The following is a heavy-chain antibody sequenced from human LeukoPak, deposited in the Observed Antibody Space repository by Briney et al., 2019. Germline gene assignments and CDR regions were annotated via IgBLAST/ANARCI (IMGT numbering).Heavy chain of an antibody. J-gene: IGHJ3*01. CDR1: GFTVSANF. CDR3: AKPRGGDSWAFDF. D-gene: IGHD2-21*02. V-gene: IGHV3-66*02. Sequence: PGGSLRLSCAASGFTVSANFMIWVRQAPGKGLQWVSVLYSDGTTYYADSMKGRFTISRDNSKNTLYLQMNSLRPEDTAVYYCAKPRGGDSWAFDFWGQGTMVTVSS. CDR2: LYSDGTT.